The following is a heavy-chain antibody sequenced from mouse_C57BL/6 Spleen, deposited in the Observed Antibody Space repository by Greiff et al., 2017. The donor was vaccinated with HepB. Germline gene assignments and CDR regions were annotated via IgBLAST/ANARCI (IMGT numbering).Heavy chain of an antibody. CDR1: GYTFTSYW. D-gene: IGHD2-3*01. CDR3: AREGYDGYYLYYFDY. CDR2: INPSNGGT. J-gene: IGHJ2*01. V-gene: IGHV1-53*01. Sequence: QVQLQQPGTELVKPGASVKLSCKASGYTFTSYWMHWVKQRPGQGLEWIGNINPSNGGTNYNEKFKSKATLTVDKSSSTAYMQLSSLTSEDSAVYYCAREGYDGYYLYYFDYWGQGTTLTVSS.